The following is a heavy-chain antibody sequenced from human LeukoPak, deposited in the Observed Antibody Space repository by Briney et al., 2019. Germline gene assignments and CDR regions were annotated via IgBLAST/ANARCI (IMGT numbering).Heavy chain of an antibody. CDR3: AKDGSYAAVGSQKINWFDP. CDR2: LSYDGTSK. D-gene: IGHD1-26*01. V-gene: IGHV3-30*14. J-gene: IGHJ5*02. CDR1: GVTFSTSA. Sequence: GGSLRLSCATSGVTFSTSAMQWVRQAPGKGLEWVTLLSYDGTSKFYADSVKGRFTISRDDSKSTLYLQMNSLRAEDTAVYYCAKDGSYAAVGSQKINWFDPWGQGTLVTVSS.